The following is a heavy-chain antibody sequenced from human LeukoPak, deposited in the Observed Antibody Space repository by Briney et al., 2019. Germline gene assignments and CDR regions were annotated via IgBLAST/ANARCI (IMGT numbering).Heavy chain of an antibody. CDR2: IYPGDSDT. J-gene: IGHJ3*01. CDR3: ARGIASSGHRVDAFEF. CDR1: GYSFTSYW. Sequence: GESLKISCKGSGYSFTSYWIGWVRQMPGKGLEWMGIIYPGDSDTRYSPSFQGQVTISADKSISTAYLQWSSLKASDIAMYYCARGIASSGHRVDAFEFGGQGKMVTVSS. D-gene: IGHD3-22*01. V-gene: IGHV5-51*01.